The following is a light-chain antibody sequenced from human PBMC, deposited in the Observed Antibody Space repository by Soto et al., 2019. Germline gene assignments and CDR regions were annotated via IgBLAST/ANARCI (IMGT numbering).Light chain of an antibody. V-gene: IGKV3-15*01. CDR3: QQYNNWPRT. CDR2: DAS. J-gene: IGKJ1*01. Sequence: LTQSPATLSLSPGERATLSCRASQSVSSPLAWYQQKPGQAPRLLIYDASTRATGIPARFSGSGSGTEFTLTISSLPSEDFAVYYCQQYNNWPRTFGQGTKV. CDR1: QSVSSP.